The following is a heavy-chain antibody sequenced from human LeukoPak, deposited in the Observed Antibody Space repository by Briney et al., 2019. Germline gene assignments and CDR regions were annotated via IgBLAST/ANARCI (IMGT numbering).Heavy chain of an antibody. CDR2: ISWNSGSI. CDR1: GFTFDDYA. D-gene: IGHD3-22*01. V-gene: IGHV3-9*01. CDR3: AKDIGAYYYDISSPDY. Sequence: GRSLRLSCAASGFTFDDYAMHWVRQARGKGLEWVSVISWNSGSIGYADSVKGRFTISRDNAKNSLYLQMNSLRAEDTALYYCAKDIGAYYYDISSPDYWGQGTLVTVSS. J-gene: IGHJ4*02.